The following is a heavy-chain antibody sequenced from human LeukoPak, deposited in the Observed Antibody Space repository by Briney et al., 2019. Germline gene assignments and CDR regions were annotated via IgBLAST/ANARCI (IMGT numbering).Heavy chain of an antibody. J-gene: IGHJ4*02. CDR1: GFTFSSYA. CDR3: AKGGGSYGSGSYYYFDY. D-gene: IGHD3-10*01. CDR2: ISGSGGST. V-gene: IGHV3-23*01. Sequence: GGSLRPSCAASGFTFSSYAMSWVRQAPGKGLEWVSAISGSGGSTYYADSVKGRFTISRDNSKNTLYLQMNSLRAEDTAVYYCAKGGGSYGSGSYYYFDYWGQGTLVTVSS.